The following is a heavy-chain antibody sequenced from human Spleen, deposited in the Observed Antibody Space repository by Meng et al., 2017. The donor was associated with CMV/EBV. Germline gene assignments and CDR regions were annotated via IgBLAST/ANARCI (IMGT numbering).Heavy chain of an antibody. CDR2: IYYSGAT. Sequence: CTVSGGSISSGGNYWSWIRQHPGKGLEWIGYIYYSGATYYNPSLKSRVTISVDTSKNQFSLKLSSVTAADTAVYYCARTGDSGSYSYWGQGTLVTVSS. V-gene: IGHV4-31*03. J-gene: IGHJ4*02. D-gene: IGHD1-26*01. CDR3: ARTGDSGSYSY. CDR1: GGSISSGGNY.